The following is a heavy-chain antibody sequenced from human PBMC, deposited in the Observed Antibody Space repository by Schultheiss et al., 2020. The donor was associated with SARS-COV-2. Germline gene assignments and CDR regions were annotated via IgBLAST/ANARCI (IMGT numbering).Heavy chain of an antibody. CDR3: ARDRSSGSLDY. CDR1: GFTFSSYA. Sequence: GGSLRLSCSASGFTFSSYAMHWVRQAPGKGLEWVAVIWYDGSNKYYADSVKGRFTISRDNSKNTLYLQMNSLRAEDTAVYYCARDRSSGSLDYWGQGTLVTVSS. V-gene: IGHV3-33*08. CDR2: IWYDGSNK. J-gene: IGHJ4*02. D-gene: IGHD1-26*01.